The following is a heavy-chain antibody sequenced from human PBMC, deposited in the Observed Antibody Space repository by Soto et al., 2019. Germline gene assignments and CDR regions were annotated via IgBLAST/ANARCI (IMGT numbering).Heavy chain of an antibody. CDR3: ARDAVTGLRYFDWFLDY. Sequence: GAPVKVSSKAFGKPLPTFVFLWVGQAPGKRLEWMGWINAGNGNTKYSQKFQGRVTITRDTSASTAYMELSSLRSEDTAVYYCARDAVTGLRYFDWFLDYWGQGTLVTVSS. V-gene: IGHV1-3*01. CDR2: INAGNGNT. CDR1: GKPLPTFV. J-gene: IGHJ4*02. D-gene: IGHD3-9*01.